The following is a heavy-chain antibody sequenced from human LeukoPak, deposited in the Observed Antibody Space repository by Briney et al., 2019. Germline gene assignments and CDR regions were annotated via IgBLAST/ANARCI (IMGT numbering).Heavy chain of an antibody. D-gene: IGHD3-22*01. J-gene: IGHJ4*02. CDR1: GYTFTSYD. V-gene: IGHV1-8*01. CDR3: ARRSDYYDSSSYYH. CDR2: MNPSSGNT. Sequence: GESLKISCKASGYTFTSYDINWVRQATGQGLEWMGWMNPSSGNTGYAQRFQGRVTMTRSTSISTAYMELSSLRSDDTAVYYCARRSDYYDSSSYYHWGQGTLVTVSP.